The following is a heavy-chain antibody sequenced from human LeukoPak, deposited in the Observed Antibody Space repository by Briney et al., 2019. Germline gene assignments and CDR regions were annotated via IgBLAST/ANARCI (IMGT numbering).Heavy chain of an antibody. V-gene: IGHV3-74*01. J-gene: IGHJ5*01. CDR3: ARDRSADGARFDP. CDR2: INEDGRIT. Sequence: GGSLGLSCAASGFTFSSFWMHWVRQAPGKGLVWVSRINEDGRITHYGDSVKGRFTISRDNAKNTLYLQMNSLRAEDTAVYYCARDRSADGARFDPWGQGTLVTVSA. CDR1: GFTFSSFW.